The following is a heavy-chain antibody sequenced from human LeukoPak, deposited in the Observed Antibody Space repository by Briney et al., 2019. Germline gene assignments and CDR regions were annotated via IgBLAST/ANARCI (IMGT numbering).Heavy chain of an antibody. J-gene: IGHJ4*02. CDR2: ITSDGGST. Sequence: GGSLRLSCYASGFTFSRYAMHWVRQAPGKGLGYVSGITSDGGSTYYADSVKGRFTISRDNSKTTLYLQMSSLRTEDTAVYSCVKTYGYCSATGCYVFDYWGQGTLVTVSS. D-gene: IGHD2-2*01. V-gene: IGHV3-64D*09. CDR3: VKTYGYCSATGCYVFDY. CDR1: GFTFSRYA.